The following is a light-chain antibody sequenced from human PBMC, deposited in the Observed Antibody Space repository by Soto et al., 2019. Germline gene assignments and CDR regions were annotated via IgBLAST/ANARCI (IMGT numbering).Light chain of an antibody. Sequence: DIQMTHSPSTLPASVGDRLTITCRASQGISAWLAWYQQRPGKGPKLLIYKAPNLQGGVSSRFSGSGSGTEFTLTSSGLQPDDFATDYCQQYYTHPLTCGHGTKVEI. CDR3: QQYYTHPLT. CDR2: KAP. CDR1: QGISAW. V-gene: IGKV1-5*03. J-gene: IGKJ1*01.